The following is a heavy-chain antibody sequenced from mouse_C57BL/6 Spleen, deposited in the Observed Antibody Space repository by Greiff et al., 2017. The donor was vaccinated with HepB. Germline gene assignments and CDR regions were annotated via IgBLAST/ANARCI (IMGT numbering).Heavy chain of an antibody. CDR2: ILPGSGST. CDR3: ASDYSNYGFAY. Sequence: VQLQQSGAELMKPGASVKLSCKATGYTFTGYWIEWVKQRPGHGLEWIGEILPGSGSTNYNEKFKGKATFTADTSSNQAYMQRSSLTNEDSAIYDCASDYSNYGFAYWGQGTLVTVSA. V-gene: IGHV1-9*01. CDR1: GYTFTGYW. J-gene: IGHJ3*01. D-gene: IGHD2-5*01.